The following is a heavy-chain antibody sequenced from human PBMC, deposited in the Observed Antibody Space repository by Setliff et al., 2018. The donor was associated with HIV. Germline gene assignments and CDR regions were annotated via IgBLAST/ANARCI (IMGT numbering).Heavy chain of an antibody. V-gene: IGHV4-39*01. CDR3: ARRQQLWLLYAFDI. D-gene: IGHD5-18*01. J-gene: IGHJ3*02. CDR1: GGSISSSSYY. Sequence: SETLSLTCTVSGGSISSSSYYWGWLRQPPGKGLEWIGSIYYSGSTYYNPSLKSRVTISVDTSKNQFSLKLSYLTAADTAVYYCARRQQLWLLYAFDIRGQGTMVTVSS. CDR2: IYYSGST.